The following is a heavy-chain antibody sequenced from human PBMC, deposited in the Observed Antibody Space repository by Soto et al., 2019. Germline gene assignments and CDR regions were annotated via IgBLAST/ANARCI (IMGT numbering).Heavy chain of an antibody. CDR2: IYSDGST. V-gene: IGHV3-53*02. J-gene: IGHJ4*02. D-gene: IGHD1-1*01. CDR3: ARDALSNMERPWYYFDY. Sequence: EVQLVETGGGLIQPGGSLRLSCAASGFTVSSTYVTWVRQAPGKGLEWVSIIYSDGSTYYAESVKGRFTISRDNSKNTVYLQMNSLRSEDTAGYYCARDALSNMERPWYYFDYWGQGTLVTISS. CDR1: GFTVSSTY.